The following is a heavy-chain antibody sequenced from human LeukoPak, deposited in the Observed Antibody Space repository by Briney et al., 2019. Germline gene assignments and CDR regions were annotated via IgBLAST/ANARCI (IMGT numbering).Heavy chain of an antibody. CDR1: GGTFSNHA. D-gene: IGHD3-9*01. Sequence: SVKVSCKASGGTFSNHAITWVRQAPGQGLEWMGRIIPIFGITNYAQKFQGRVTITADKSTSTAYMGLSSLRSEDTAMYYCATGFSYYFDYWGQGTLVTVSS. CDR3: ATGFSYYFDY. V-gene: IGHV1-69*04. J-gene: IGHJ4*02. CDR2: IIPIFGIT.